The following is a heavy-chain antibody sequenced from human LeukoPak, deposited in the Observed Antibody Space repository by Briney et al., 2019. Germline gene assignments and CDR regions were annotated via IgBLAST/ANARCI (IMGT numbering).Heavy chain of an antibody. Sequence: GGSPRLSCAASGFTFSSYEMTWVRQAPGKGLEWVSYISSSGSTIYYADSAKGRFTISRDNAKNSLYLQMNSLRAEDTAVYYCAELGITMIGGVWGKGTTVTISS. J-gene: IGHJ6*04. D-gene: IGHD3-10*02. V-gene: IGHV3-48*03. CDR2: ISSSGSTI. CDR3: AELGITMIGGV. CDR1: GFTFSSYE.